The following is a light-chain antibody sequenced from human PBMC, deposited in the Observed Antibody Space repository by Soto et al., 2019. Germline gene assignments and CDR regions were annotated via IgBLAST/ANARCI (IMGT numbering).Light chain of an antibody. Sequence: EIVLTQSPGTLSLSPGERATLSCRASQSITTNHLAWYQQKPGQAPRLLIFNTSKRATGIPDRFSGSGSGTDFTLTISRLEAEDFALYYCQQYGESPPLSFGGGTKVDIK. V-gene: IGKV3-20*01. CDR2: NTS. CDR3: QQYGESPPLS. J-gene: IGKJ4*01. CDR1: QSITTNH.